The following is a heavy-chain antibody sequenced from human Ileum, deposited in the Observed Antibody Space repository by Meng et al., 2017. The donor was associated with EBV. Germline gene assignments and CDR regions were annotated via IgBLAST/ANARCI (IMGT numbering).Heavy chain of an antibody. Sequence: QVHLQESGHVLVKPSGPLFLTCAVSGGFILISNWWSWVRQPPGKGLEWIGEIYHSGSTNYNPSLKSRVTMSVDKSKNQFSLNLSSVTAADTAVYYCARVGQWLPIDYWGQGTLVTVSS. CDR2: IYHSGST. CDR3: ARVGQWLPIDY. V-gene: IGHV4-4*02. D-gene: IGHD6-19*01. CDR1: GGFILISNW. J-gene: IGHJ4*02.